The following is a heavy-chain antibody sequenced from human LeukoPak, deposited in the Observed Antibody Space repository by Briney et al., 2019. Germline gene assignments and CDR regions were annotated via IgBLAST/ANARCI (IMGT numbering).Heavy chain of an antibody. CDR3: ARDSSGYLFH. D-gene: IGHD3-22*01. CDR1: GFTFNSYA. J-gene: IGHJ4*02. Sequence: GGSLRLSCAASGFTFNSYAMNWVRQAPGKGLEWVSTISSSGNNTYYTDSVKGRFTISRDNAKNSLYLQMNSLRAEDTAVYYCARDSSGYLFHWGQGTLVTVSS. CDR2: ISSSGNNT. V-gene: IGHV3-21*01.